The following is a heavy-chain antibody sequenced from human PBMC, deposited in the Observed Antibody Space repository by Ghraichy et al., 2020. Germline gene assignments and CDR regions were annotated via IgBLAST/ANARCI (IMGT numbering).Heavy chain of an antibody. Sequence: GGSLRLSCAASGFTFSNHAMHWVRQAPGKGLEWVSFISGSGDSTYYADSVKGRFTISRDNSKNTLYLQLNSLRVEDMAVYFCAKDIRRFEWAYDDWGQGTLVTVSS. D-gene: IGHD3-9*01. CDR3: AKDIRRFEWAYDD. J-gene: IGHJ4*02. CDR1: GFTFSNHA. V-gene: IGHV3-23*01. CDR2: ISGSGDST.